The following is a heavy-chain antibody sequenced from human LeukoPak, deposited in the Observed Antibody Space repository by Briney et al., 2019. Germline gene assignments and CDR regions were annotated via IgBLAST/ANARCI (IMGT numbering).Heavy chain of an antibody. CDR3: AREGCSYGYPFDY. D-gene: IGHD5-18*01. CDR1: GFTFSNYW. J-gene: IGHJ4*02. Sequence: SGGSLRLSCAASGFTFSNYWKSLGRPAPGKGVGWVANIKQDGSEKYYVDSVKGRFTISRDNAKNSPYLQMNSLRAEDTAVYYCAREGCSYGYPFDYWGQGTLVTVSS. CDR2: IKQDGSEK. V-gene: IGHV3-7*04.